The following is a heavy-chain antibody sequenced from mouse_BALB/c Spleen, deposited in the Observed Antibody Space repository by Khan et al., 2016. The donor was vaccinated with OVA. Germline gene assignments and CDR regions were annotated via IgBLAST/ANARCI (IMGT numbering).Heavy chain of an antibody. D-gene: IGHD1-1*01. CDR2: ISTGGHYT. V-gene: IGHV5-6*01. Sequence: EVELVESGGDLVKPGGSLKLSCVASGFTFSTYGMSWVRQTPDKRLEWVATISTGGHYTYYPDSVKGRFTISRDTAQNTLYLQLTSLTSEDTAMFYCARLAYYYDSEGFAYWGQGTLVTVSA. CDR3: ARLAYYYDSEGFAY. J-gene: IGHJ3*01. CDR1: GFTFSTYG.